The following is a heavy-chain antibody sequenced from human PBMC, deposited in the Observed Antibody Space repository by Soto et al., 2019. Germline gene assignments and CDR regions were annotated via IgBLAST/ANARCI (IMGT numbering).Heavy chain of an antibody. J-gene: IGHJ6*02. V-gene: IGHV1-2*04. CDR2: INPNSGGT. CDR3: ARMGTVTTFYYYYYDMDV. CDR1: GYTFTGYY. Sequence: QVQLVQSGAEVKKPGASVKVSCKASGYTFTGYYMHWVRQAPGQGLEWMGWINPNSGGTNYAQKFQGWVTMTRDTSISTADMELRRLRSDDTAVYYCARMGTVTTFYYYYYDMDVWGQGTTVTVSS. D-gene: IGHD4-17*01.